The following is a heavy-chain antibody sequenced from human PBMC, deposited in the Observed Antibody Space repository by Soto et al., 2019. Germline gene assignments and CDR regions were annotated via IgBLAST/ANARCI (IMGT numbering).Heavy chain of an antibody. J-gene: IGHJ4*02. D-gene: IGHD3-3*01. Sequence: VQLVESGGGVVQPGRSLRLSCAASGITFSSDAMHWVCQAPGKGLEWVAVISYDGSNEYYADSVKGRFTISRDNSKNTLFLQMNSLRAEDTAVYYCARGQFGVVIIGGYWGQGTLVTVSS. CDR3: ARGQFGVVIIGGY. V-gene: IGHV3-30*04. CDR2: ISYDGSNE. CDR1: GITFSSDA.